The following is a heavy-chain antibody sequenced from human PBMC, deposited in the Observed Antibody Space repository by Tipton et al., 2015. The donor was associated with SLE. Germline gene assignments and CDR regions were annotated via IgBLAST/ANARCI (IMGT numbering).Heavy chain of an antibody. V-gene: IGHV4-59*12. Sequence: TLSLTCSVSGVSISDYSWSWIRQPPGKPLDWIGYIYYTGSTEFAPSLKSRVTFSVDKSRNQFSLRLNSVTAADTAVYYCARAIGVNYFNFWGQGILVNVSP. CDR1: GVSISDYS. CDR3: ARAIGVNYFNF. D-gene: IGHD3-16*01. CDR2: IYYTGST. J-gene: IGHJ4*02.